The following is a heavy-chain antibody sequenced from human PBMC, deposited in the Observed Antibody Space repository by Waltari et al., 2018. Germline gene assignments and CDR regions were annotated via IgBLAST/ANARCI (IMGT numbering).Heavy chain of an antibody. V-gene: IGHV4-30-2*01. J-gene: IGHJ4*02. CDR3: ARATEPLGHFDY. Sequence: QLQLQESGSGLVKPSQTLSLTCAVPGVSISSGGYSGSWLRQPPGKGLEWIGYIYHSGSTYYNPSLKSRVTISVDRSKNQFSLKLSSVTAADTAVYYCARATEPLGHFDYWGQGTLVTVSS. D-gene: IGHD3-16*01. CDR1: GVSISSGGYS. CDR2: IYHSGST.